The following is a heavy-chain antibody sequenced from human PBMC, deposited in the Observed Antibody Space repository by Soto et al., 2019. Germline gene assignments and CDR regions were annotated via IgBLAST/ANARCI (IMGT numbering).Heavy chain of an antibody. CDR2: TYYRSKWYN. V-gene: IGHV6-1*01. Sequence: SQTLSVTCVISGYSVCINSAAWNWIRQSPPRGLEWLGRTYYRSKWYNDFAVSVKSRITINPDTSKNQFSRQLNSVTPEDTAVNYCARDVGIRVVILLDYWGQGTLVTVSS. CDR3: ARDVGIRVVILLDY. J-gene: IGHJ4*02. D-gene: IGHD3-22*01. CDR1: GYSVCINSAA.